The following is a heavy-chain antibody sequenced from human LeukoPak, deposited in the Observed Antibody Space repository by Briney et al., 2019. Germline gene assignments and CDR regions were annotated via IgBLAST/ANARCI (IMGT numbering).Heavy chain of an antibody. D-gene: IGHD4-17*01. CDR1: GYTFTSYG. J-gene: IGHJ3*02. CDR2: ISAYNGNT. V-gene: IGHV1-18*01. Sequence: GASVKVSCKASGYTFTSYGISWVRQAPGQGLEWMGWISAYNGNTNYAQKLQGRVTMTTDTSTSTAYMELRSLRSDDTAVYYCATLYGDHPGPHAFDIWGQGTMVTVSS. CDR3: ATLYGDHPGPHAFDI.